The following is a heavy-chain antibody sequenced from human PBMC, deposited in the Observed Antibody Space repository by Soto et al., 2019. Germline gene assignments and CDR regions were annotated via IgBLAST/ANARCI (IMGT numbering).Heavy chain of an antibody. J-gene: IGHJ4*02. CDR2: ISYDGSNK. Sequence: QVQLVESGGGVVQPGRSLRLSCAASGFTFSSYAMHWVRQAPGKGLEWVAVISYDGSNKYYADSVKGRFTISRDNSKNTLYLQMNSLRAEDTAVYYCAREEPYKLRFLEWTYFDYWGQGTLVTVSS. CDR1: GFTFSSYA. V-gene: IGHV3-30-3*01. CDR3: AREEPYKLRFLEWTYFDY. D-gene: IGHD3-3*01.